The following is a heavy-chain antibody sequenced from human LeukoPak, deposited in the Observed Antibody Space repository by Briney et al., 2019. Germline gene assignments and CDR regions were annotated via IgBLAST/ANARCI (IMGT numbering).Heavy chain of an antibody. CDR1: GFTFSSHW. Sequence: PGGSLRLSCAASGFTFSSHWMHWVRQTPGKGLVWVSRINNDGSRTDSADSVKGRFTISRDNAKNTLYLEMNSLRAEDTAVYYCVRDFAVKVAAYNWFDPWGQGTLVTVSS. CDR3: VRDFAVKVAAYNWFDP. V-gene: IGHV3-74*01. CDR2: INNDGSRT. J-gene: IGHJ5*02. D-gene: IGHD6-19*01.